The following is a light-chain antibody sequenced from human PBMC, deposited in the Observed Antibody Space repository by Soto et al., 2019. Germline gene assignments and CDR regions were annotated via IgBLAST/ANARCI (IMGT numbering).Light chain of an antibody. CDR1: SSDVGGYNY. CDR3: SSYAGSNYVI. CDR2: DVN. J-gene: IGLJ2*01. V-gene: IGLV2-8*01. Sequence: QSALTQPPSASGSPGQSVTISCTGTSSDVGGYNYVSWYQQHPGKAPKLMLYDVNTRPSGVPDRFSGSKSDNTASLTVSGLQAEDEAYYYCSSYAGSNYVIFGGGTQLTVL.